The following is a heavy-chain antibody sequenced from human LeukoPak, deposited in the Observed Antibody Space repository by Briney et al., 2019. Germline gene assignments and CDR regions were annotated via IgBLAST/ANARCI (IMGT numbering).Heavy chain of an antibody. D-gene: IGHD1-1*01. CDR1: GFTFSSYG. Sequence: GGSLRLSCAASGFTFSSYGMHWVRQAPGKGLEWVAVISYDGSNKYYADSVKGRFTISRDNAKNTLYLQMNSLRAEDTAVYYCASSPLDYWYFDLWGRGTLVTVSS. V-gene: IGHV3-30*03. CDR2: ISYDGSNK. CDR3: ASSPLDYWYFDL. J-gene: IGHJ2*01.